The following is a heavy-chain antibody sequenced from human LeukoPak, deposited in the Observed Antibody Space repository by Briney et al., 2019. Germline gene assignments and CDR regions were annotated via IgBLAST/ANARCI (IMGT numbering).Heavy chain of an antibody. J-gene: IGHJ3*02. CDR1: GGTFSSYA. V-gene: IGHV1-18*01. D-gene: IGHD3-3*01. CDR3: ARMTRVVTEDDAFDI. CDR2: ISAYNGNT. Sequence: ASVKVSCKASGGTFSSYAISWVRQAPGQGLEWMGWISAYNGNTNYAQKLQGRVTMTTDTSTSTAYMELRSLRSGDTAVYYCARMTRVVTEDDAFDIWGQGTMVTVSS.